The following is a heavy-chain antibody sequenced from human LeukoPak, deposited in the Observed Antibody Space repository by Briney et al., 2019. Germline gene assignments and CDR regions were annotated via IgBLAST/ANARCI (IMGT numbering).Heavy chain of an antibody. CDR1: GGSISSYY. J-gene: IGHJ4*02. CDR2: IYYSGST. Sequence: SETLSLTCTVSGGSISSYYWSWIRQPPGKGLEWIGYIYYSGSTNYNPSLKSRVTISVDTSRNQFSLKLSSVTAADTAVYYCARGAVAGTFDYWGQGTLVTVSS. V-gene: IGHV4-59*01. D-gene: IGHD6-19*01. CDR3: ARGAVAGTFDY.